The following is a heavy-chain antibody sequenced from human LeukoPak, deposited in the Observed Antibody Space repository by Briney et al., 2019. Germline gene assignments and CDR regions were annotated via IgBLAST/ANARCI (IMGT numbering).Heavy chain of an antibody. CDR2: IKQDGSEK. Sequence: GGSLRLSCAVSGFTFSSYWMSWVRQAPGKGLEWVANIKQDGSEKYYVDSVKGRFTISRDNAKNSLYLQMNSLRVEDTAVYYCARNHDPSYSSILPYYFDHWGQGTLVTVSS. CDR1: GFTFSSYW. D-gene: IGHD6-13*01. V-gene: IGHV3-7*04. CDR3: ARNHDPSYSSILPYYFDH. J-gene: IGHJ4*02.